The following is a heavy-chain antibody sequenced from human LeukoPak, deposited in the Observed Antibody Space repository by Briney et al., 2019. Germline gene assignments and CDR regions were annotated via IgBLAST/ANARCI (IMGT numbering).Heavy chain of an antibody. J-gene: IGHJ3*02. CDR1: GFTFSSYS. CDR3: AGEGDSSGYRDDAFDI. Sequence: GGSLRLSCAASGFTFSSYSMNWVRQAPGKGLEWVSSISSSSSYIYYADPVKGRFTISRDNAKNSLYLQMNSLRAEDTAVYYCAGEGDSSGYRDDAFDIWGQGTMVTVSS. CDR2: ISSSSSYI. V-gene: IGHV3-21*01. D-gene: IGHD3-22*01.